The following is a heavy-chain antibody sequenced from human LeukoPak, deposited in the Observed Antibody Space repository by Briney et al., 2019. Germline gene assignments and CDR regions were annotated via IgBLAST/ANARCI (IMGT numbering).Heavy chain of an antibody. D-gene: IGHD3-22*01. CDR2: ISGYNGNT. J-gene: IGHJ4*02. CDR3: ARGGRSYDSSGYYPIDY. CDR1: GYTFTSYG. Sequence: ASVKVSCKASGYTFTSYGISWVRQAPGQGLEWMGWISGYNGNTKYAQKFQGRLTMTTDTSTSTAYMELRSLRSDDTAVYYCARGGRSYDSSGYYPIDYWGRGTLVTVSS. V-gene: IGHV1-18*01.